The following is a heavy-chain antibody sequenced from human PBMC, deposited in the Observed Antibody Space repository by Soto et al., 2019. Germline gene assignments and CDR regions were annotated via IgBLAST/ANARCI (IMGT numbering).Heavy chain of an antibody. D-gene: IGHD2-8*02. J-gene: IGHJ4*02. CDR3: ATSLGVGDGTEVYYLDY. CDR1: GYTFTDFY. V-gene: IGHV1-2*04. Sequence: QVQLVQSGAELKKPGASVKVSCKASGYTFTDFYIHWVRQAPGQGLEWMGWINPNSGDTNYAQNFQGWVTMTRDTSSSTAYMELSRLTTADTAVFYCATSLGVGDGTEVYYLDYWGQGTLVTVSP. CDR2: INPNSGDT.